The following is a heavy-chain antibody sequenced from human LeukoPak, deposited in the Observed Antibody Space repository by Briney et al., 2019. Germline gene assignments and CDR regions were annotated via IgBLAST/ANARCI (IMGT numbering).Heavy chain of an antibody. Sequence: PGGSLRLSCAASGFTFSNAWMSWVRQAPGKGLEWVGRIKSKTDGGTTDYAAPVKGRFTISRDDSKNTLYLQMNSLKTEDTAVYYCTTALQVVPAKDYMDVWGKGTTVTVSS. V-gene: IGHV3-15*01. CDR3: TTALQVVPAKDYMDV. J-gene: IGHJ6*03. CDR2: IKSKTDGGTT. D-gene: IGHD2-2*01. CDR1: GFTFSNAW.